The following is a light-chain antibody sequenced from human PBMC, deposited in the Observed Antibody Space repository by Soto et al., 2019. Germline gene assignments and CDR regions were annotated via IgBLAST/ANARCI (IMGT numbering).Light chain of an antibody. CDR2: GAS. CDR3: QQYDDLYT. Sequence: EIVLTQSPATLSLSPGDRAALSCKASQSVHNYLAWYQQKPGQAPRLLIYGASTRAAGIPARFSGSGSGTDFTLTISSLEPEDFATYYCQQYDDLYTFGQGTKLEIK. J-gene: IGKJ2*01. V-gene: IGKV3-11*01. CDR1: QSVHNY.